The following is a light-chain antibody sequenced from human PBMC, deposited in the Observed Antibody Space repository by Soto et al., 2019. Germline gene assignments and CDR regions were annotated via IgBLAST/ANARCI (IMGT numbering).Light chain of an antibody. CDR1: QSVSSSY. CDR2: GAS. Sequence: EIVLTQSPGTLSLSPGERATLSCRASQSVSSSYLAWYQQKPGQAPMLLIYGASSRATGTPDRFSGSGSGTDCTLTISRQEPEDFAVYYCQQYGSAPQTFGQGTKVEIK. V-gene: IGKV3-20*01. CDR3: QQYGSAPQT. J-gene: IGKJ1*01.